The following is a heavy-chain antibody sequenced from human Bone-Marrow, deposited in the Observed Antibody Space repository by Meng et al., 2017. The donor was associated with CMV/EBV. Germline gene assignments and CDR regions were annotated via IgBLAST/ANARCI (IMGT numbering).Heavy chain of an antibody. CDR3: ARQSGEVRDY. CDR2: IYYSRST. J-gene: IGHJ4*02. V-gene: IGHV4-39*01. D-gene: IGHD3-10*01. Sequence: LTCTVSGGSISSSSYYWGWIRQPPGKGLEWIGSIYYSRSTYYNPSLKSRVTISVDTSKNQFSLKLSSVTAADTAVYYCARQSGEVRDYWGQGTLVTVSS. CDR1: GGSISSSSYY.